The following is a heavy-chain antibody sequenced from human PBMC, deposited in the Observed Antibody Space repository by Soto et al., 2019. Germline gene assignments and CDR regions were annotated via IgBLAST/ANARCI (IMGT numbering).Heavy chain of an antibody. V-gene: IGHV4-59*01. Sequence: QVQLLESGPGLVKPSETLTLTCTVSGGSINTYYWSWIRQPPGKGLEWIGYIYYSGSTNYNPSLKSRVTMSVDTSKNQFSLTLSSVTAADTAVYYCARGGSSAWHNWFDPWGQGTLFTVSS. CDR2: IYYSGST. D-gene: IGHD6-25*01. CDR3: ARGGSSAWHNWFDP. J-gene: IGHJ5*02. CDR1: GGSINTYY.